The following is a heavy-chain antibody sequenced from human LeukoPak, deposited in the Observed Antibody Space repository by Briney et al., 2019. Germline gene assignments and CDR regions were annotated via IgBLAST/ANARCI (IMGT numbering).Heavy chain of an antibody. V-gene: IGHV1-2*02. J-gene: IGHJ5*02. CDR2: INPNSGGT. D-gene: IGHD2-21*01. Sequence: ASVKVSCKASGYTFTGYYMHWVRQAPGQGLEWMGWINPNSGGTNYAQKFQGRVTMTRDTSISTAYMELSRLRSDDTAVYYCARDPALGMNCGGDCPIGFDPWGRGTLVTVSS. CDR3: ARDPALGMNCGGDCPIGFDP. CDR1: GYTFTGYY.